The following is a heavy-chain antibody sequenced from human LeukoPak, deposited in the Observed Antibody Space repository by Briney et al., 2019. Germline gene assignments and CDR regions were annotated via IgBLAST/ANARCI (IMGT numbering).Heavy chain of an antibody. CDR1: GFTFGSFT. CDR2: IRGTDTNT. J-gene: IGHJ4*02. Sequence: GGSLRLSCAASGFTFGSFTMSWVRQAPGRSLEWVSAIRGTDTNTYYADSVRGRFTISRDNANNTLFLQMNGMRAADTAVYYCAKDVVRGVMWYFDYWGQGTLVTVSS. D-gene: IGHD3-10*02. CDR3: AKDVVRGVMWYFDY. V-gene: IGHV3-23*01.